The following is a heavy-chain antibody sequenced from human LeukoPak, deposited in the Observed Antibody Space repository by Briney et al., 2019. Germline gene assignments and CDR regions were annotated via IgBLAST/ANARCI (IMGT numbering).Heavy chain of an antibody. Sequence: ASVKVSCKVSGYTFTYYYMHWVQQAPGKGLEWMGLVDREDGETIYAEKFQGRVTITADTSTDTAYMELSSLRSEDTAVYYCATVPDSGSYSEGAYWGQGTLVTVSS. CDR2: VDREDGET. J-gene: IGHJ4*02. D-gene: IGHD1-26*01. CDR3: ATVPDSGSYSEGAY. V-gene: IGHV1-69-2*01. CDR1: GYTFTYYY.